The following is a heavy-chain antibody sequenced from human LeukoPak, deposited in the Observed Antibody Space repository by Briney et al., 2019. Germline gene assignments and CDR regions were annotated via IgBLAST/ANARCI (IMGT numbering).Heavy chain of an antibody. CDR2: VYYSGST. V-gene: IGHV4-39*07. CDR3: ARGAARSDY. Sequence: KPSETLSLTCTVSGDSISSSTYYWGWIRQPPGKGLEWIGTVYYSGSTYYNPSLKSRVTISVDTSKNQFSLKLSSVTAADTAVYYCARGAARSDYWGQGTLVTVSS. CDR1: GDSISSSTYY. D-gene: IGHD6-6*01. J-gene: IGHJ4*02.